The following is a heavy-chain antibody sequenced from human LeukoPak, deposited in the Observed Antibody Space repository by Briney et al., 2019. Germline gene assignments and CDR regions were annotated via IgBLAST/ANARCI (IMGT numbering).Heavy chain of an antibody. CDR3: AKVFGEYCSSTSCHFDY. CDR1: GFIFSNYN. D-gene: IGHD2-2*01. Sequence: GGSLRLSCAASGFIFSNYNMNWVRQAPGKGLEWISYINTTSSEIYYIDSVRGRFTISRDNVKNSLYLQMNSLRAEDTGVYYCAKVFGEYCSSTSCHFDYWGQGILVTVSS. J-gene: IGHJ4*02. CDR2: INTTSSEI. V-gene: IGHV3-48*01.